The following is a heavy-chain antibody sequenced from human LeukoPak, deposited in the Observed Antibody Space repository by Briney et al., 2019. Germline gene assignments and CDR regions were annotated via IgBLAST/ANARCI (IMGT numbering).Heavy chain of an antibody. J-gene: IGHJ4*02. CDR2: IYSGGST. D-gene: IGHD5-12*01. V-gene: IGHV3-53*01. Sequence: GGSLRLSCAASGFTVSSNYMSWVRQAPGKGLEWVSVIYSGGSTYYADSVKGRFTISRDHSKTTLYLQMTSLRAEDTAVYYCARAIGYPFYFDYWGQGTLVTVSS. CDR1: GFTVSSNY. CDR3: ARAIGYPFYFDY.